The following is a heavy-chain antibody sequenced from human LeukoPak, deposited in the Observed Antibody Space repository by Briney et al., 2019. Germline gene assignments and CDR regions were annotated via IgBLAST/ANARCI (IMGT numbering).Heavy chain of an antibody. Sequence: ASVKVSCKASGYTFTSYNINWVRQTTGQGLKWMGWMNPNSGNTGYAQKFQGRVTITRNTSISTAYMELSRLRSDDTAVYYCARVSWPSMVRGVITYFDYWGQGTLVTVSS. CDR2: MNPNSGNT. J-gene: IGHJ4*02. CDR1: GYTFTSYN. V-gene: IGHV1-8*03. D-gene: IGHD3-10*01. CDR3: ARVSWPSMVRGVITYFDY.